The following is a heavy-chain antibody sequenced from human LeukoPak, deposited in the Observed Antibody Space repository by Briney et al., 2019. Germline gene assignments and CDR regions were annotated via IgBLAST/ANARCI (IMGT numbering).Heavy chain of an antibody. CDR2: IKQDGSEK. V-gene: IGHV3-7*01. J-gene: IGHJ3*02. CDR1: GGSISISNYY. D-gene: IGHD1-26*01. CDR3: ARPKWELYGRNAFDI. Sequence: ETLSLTCTVSGGSISISNYYWGWIRQPPGKGLEWVANIKQDGSEKYYVDSVKGRFTISRDNAKNSLYLQMNSLRAEDTAVYYCARPKWELYGRNAFDIWGQGTMVTVSS.